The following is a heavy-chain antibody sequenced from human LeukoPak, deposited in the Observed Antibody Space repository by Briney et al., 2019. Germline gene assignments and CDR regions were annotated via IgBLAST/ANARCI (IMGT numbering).Heavy chain of an antibody. Sequence: GASVKVSCKASGYTFTNYGIGWVRQAPGQGLEWMGWISLKNGDINYAQKVRGRVTMTTDTSTNTAYMELWSLTSDDTAVYYCAKSAASSGYFLPFDYWDQGTPVIVSS. CDR2: ISLKNGDI. J-gene: IGHJ4*02. V-gene: IGHV1-18*01. CDR1: GYTFTNYG. CDR3: AKSAASSGYFLPFDY. D-gene: IGHD3-22*01.